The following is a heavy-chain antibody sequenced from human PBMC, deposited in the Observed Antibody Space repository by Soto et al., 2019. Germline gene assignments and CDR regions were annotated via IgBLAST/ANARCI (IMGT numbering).Heavy chain of an antibody. Sequence: GGSMRLSCAASSFTFSGYALSWVRQATGKGLEWVSTISDSGGSTYYAHSVKGRFTISRDNSQNTLYLQMNSLRAEDTAVYYCAKGLYSTGRYFEGGGQGTLVTVSS. D-gene: IGHD3-9*01. J-gene: IGHJ4*02. CDR3: AKGLYSTGRYFEG. CDR1: SFTFSGYA. V-gene: IGHV3-23*01. CDR2: ISDSGGST.